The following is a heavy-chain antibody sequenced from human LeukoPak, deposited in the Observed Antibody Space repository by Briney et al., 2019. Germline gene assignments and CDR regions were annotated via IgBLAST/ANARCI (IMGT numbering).Heavy chain of an antibody. CDR3: AKNGGSQCYSHLDW. J-gene: IGHJ4*02. Sequence: GGSLSPSCHPFGSPFASFAMPWARQPPGRGRGWISGPSGSGGSTYYANSVKGRFTISRDNTKNTLYLQMNSLRAEDTAVYYCAKNGGSQCYSHLDWWGQGTLVTVSS. V-gene: IGHV3-23*01. D-gene: IGHD2-15*01. CDR2: PSGSGGST. CDR1: GSPFASFA.